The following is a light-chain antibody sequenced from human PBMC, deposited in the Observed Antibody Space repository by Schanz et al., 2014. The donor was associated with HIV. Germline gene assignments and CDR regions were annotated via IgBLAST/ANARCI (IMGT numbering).Light chain of an antibody. V-gene: IGLV1-44*01. CDR1: SSNLGSNP. CDR2: ADI. J-gene: IGLJ3*02. CDR3: ASWDDSLKGWV. Sequence: QSVLTQPPSASGTPGQRVTISCSGGSSNLGSNPVSWYQPPPGTAPKLLIQADIQRPSGVPDRFSGSKSGTSASLAISGLQSEDEGDYYCASWDDSLKGWVFGGGTKLTVL.